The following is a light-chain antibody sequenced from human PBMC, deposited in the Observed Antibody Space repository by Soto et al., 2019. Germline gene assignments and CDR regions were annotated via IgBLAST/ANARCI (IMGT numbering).Light chain of an antibody. V-gene: IGLV3-1*01. CDR3: QAWDSSTVV. CDR1: KLGNKY. Sequence: SYELTQPPSVSVSPGQTASISCSGNKLGNKYACWYQQKPGQSPVLVIYQDIKRPSGIPERFSGSNSGNTATLTISGTQAMDKADYYCQAWDSSTVVFGGGTKVTVL. CDR2: QDI. J-gene: IGLJ2*01.